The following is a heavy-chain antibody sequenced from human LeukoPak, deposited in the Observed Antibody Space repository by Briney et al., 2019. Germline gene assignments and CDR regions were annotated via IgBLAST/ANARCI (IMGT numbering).Heavy chain of an antibody. Sequence: SETLSPTCAVYGGSFSGYYWSWIRQPPGKGLEWIGEINHSGSTNYNPSLKSRVTISVDTSKNQFSLKLSSVTAADTAVYYCARDLWYGSGSLGYWGQGTLVTVSS. V-gene: IGHV4-34*01. CDR3: ARDLWYGSGSLGY. D-gene: IGHD3-10*01. CDR1: GGSFSGYY. J-gene: IGHJ4*02. CDR2: INHSGST.